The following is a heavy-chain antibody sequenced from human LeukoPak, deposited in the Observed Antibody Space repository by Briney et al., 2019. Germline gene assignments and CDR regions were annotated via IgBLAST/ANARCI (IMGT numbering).Heavy chain of an antibody. CDR3: ARGRTYYYDSSGALWFDP. CDR1: GGSISSYY. V-gene: IGHV4-59*01. Sequence: SETLSLTCTVSGGSISSYYWSWIRQPPGKGLEWIGDIYYSGSTNYNPSLKSRVTISVDTSKNQFSLKLSSVTAADTAVYYCARGRTYYYDSSGALWFDPWGQGTLVTVSS. J-gene: IGHJ5*02. D-gene: IGHD3-22*01. CDR2: IYYSGST.